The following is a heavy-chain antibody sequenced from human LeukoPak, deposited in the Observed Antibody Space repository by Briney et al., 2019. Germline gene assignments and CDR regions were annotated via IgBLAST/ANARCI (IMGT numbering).Heavy chain of an antibody. V-gene: IGHV4-38-2*02. CDR2: IYHSGST. Sequence: KASETLSLTCTVSGYSISSDYYWAWIRQPPGKGLEWIGSIYHSGSTYYNPSLKSRVTLSVDTSKKQFSLKLSSVTAADTAFYYCARYIVSYPHDAFDIWGQGTMVTVSS. J-gene: IGHJ3*02. D-gene: IGHD1-26*01. CDR1: GYSISSDYY. CDR3: ARYIVSYPHDAFDI.